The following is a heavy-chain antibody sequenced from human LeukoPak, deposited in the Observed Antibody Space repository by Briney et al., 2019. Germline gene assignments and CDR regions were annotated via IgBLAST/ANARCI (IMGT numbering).Heavy chain of an antibody. CDR2: ISSSGSTI. CDR3: ASIAAFRERDAFDI. V-gene: IGHV3-11*01. J-gene: IGHJ3*02. D-gene: IGHD6-13*01. Sequence: PGGSLRLSCAASGFTFSDYYMSWLRQAPGKGLEWVSYISSSGSTIYYADSVKGRFTISRDNAKNSLYLQMNSLRAEDTAVYYCASIAAFRERDAFDIWGQGTMVTVSS. CDR1: GFTFSDYY.